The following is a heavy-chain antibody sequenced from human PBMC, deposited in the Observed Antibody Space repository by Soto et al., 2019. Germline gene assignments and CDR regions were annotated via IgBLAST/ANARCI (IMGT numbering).Heavy chain of an antibody. J-gene: IGHJ4*02. CDR1: GFTFSSYA. D-gene: IGHD2-2*01. V-gene: IGHV3-23*01. CDR3: ARGYCSITSCWYCDY. CDR2: ISGSGGST. Sequence: EVQLLESGGGLVQPGGSLRLSCAASGFTFSSYAMSWVRQAPGKGLEWVSAISGSGGSTYYADSVKGRFTISRDNSKNQLYLKMISLSAEDTAVYYGARGYCSITSCWYCDYWGQGTLVTVSS.